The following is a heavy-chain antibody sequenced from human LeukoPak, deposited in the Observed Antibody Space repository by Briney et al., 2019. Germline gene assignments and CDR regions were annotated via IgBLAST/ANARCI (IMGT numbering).Heavy chain of an antibody. J-gene: IGHJ5*02. V-gene: IGHV1-2*02. CDR3: VRGRGRSSTSCFNWFAP. CDR1: GYTFTGYY. D-gene: IGHD2-2*01. CDR2: INPNTGGT. Sequence: ASVKVSCKASGYTFTGYYMHWVRQAPGQGLEWMGWINPNTGGTNYAQKFQGRVTMTRDTSISTAYMEVSRLRSDDTAVYYCVRGRGRSSTSCFNWFAPWGQGTLVTVSS.